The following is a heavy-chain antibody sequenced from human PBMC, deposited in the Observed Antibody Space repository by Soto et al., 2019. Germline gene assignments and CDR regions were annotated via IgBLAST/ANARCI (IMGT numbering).Heavy chain of an antibody. CDR3: ASSPCTGSCYSGWFDP. Sequence: SETLSLTCTVSGGSISSYYWSWIRQPPGKGLEWIGYIYYSGSTNYNPSLKSRVTISVDTSKNQFSLKLSSVTAADTAVYYCASSPCTGSCYSGWFDPWGQGTLVTVSS. V-gene: IGHV4-59*01. CDR2: IYYSGST. J-gene: IGHJ5*02. D-gene: IGHD2-15*01. CDR1: GGSISSYY.